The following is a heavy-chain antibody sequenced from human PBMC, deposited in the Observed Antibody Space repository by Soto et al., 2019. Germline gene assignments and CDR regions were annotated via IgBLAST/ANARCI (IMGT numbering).Heavy chain of an antibody. D-gene: IGHD3-16*02. V-gene: IGHV1-69*01. CDR3: ARCRDMITFGGVIVPLYYYYGMDV. Sequence: QVQLVQSGAEVKKPGSSVKVSCKASGGTFSSYAISWVRQAPGQGLEWMGGIIPIFGTANYAQKFQGRVTITADESTSTAYMELSSLRSEDTAVYYCARCRDMITFGGVIVPLYYYYGMDVWGQGTTVTVSS. CDR1: GGTFSSYA. J-gene: IGHJ6*02. CDR2: IIPIFGTA.